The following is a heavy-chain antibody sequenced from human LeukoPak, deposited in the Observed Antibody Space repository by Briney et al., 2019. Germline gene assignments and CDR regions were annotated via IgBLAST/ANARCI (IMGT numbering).Heavy chain of an antibody. CDR1: GGTFSSYA. CDR3: ARDLGGAAMGQDGVYYYYYYMDV. Sequence: ASVKVSCKASGGTFSSYAISWVRQAPGQGLEWMGGIIPIFGTANYAQKFQGRVTITADKSTSTAYMELSSLRSEDTAVYYCARDLGGAAMGQDGVYYYYYYMDVWGKGTTVTISS. J-gene: IGHJ6*03. V-gene: IGHV1-69*06. D-gene: IGHD5-18*01. CDR2: IIPIFGTA.